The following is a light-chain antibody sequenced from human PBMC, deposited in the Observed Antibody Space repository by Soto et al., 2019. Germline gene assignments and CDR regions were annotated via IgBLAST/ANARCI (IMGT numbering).Light chain of an antibody. CDR2: DAS. V-gene: IGKV3-11*01. CDR1: QSVSSY. Sequence: EIVLTQSPATLSLSPGERATLSCRASQSVSSYLAWYQQKPCQAPRLLIYDASNRATGITARFSGSGSATDVTLTISSLEPEDVAVYYCQQRSNWPPYTFGQGTKLEIK. J-gene: IGKJ2*01. CDR3: QQRSNWPPYT.